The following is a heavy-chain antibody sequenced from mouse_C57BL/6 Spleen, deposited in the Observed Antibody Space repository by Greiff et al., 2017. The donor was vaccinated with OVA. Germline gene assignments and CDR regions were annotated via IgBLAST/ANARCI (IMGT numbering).Heavy chain of an antibody. D-gene: IGHD2-3*01. Sequence: QVQLQQSGAELVKPGASVKISCKASGYTFTDYYINRVKPRPGQGLEWIGKICPGRGSTYYNEKFKGKATLTADKSSSTAYMQLSSLTSEDSAVYFCARSGGRLLYFDYWGQGTTLTVSS. CDR1: GYTFTDYY. CDR3: ARSGGRLLYFDY. CDR2: ICPGRGST. J-gene: IGHJ2*01. V-gene: IGHV1-77*01.